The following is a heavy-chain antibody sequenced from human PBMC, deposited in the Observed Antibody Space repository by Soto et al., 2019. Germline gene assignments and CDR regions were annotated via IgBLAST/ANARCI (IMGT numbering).Heavy chain of an antibody. CDR3: ARRWCIVVGRYHYYFKDV. Sequence: SSETLSLTCTVSGGSISSYYWSWIRQPPWKGLEWIGYIYYSGSTNYNPSLKSRVTISVDTSKNQFSLKLSSVTAADTAVYYCARRWCIVVGRYHYYFKDVRGKGTTV. CDR2: IYYSGST. D-gene: IGHD2-15*01. CDR1: GGSISSYY. V-gene: IGHV4-59*08. J-gene: IGHJ6*03.